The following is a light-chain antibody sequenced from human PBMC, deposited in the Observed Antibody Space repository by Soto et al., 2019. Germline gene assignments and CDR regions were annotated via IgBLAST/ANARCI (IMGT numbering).Light chain of an antibody. J-gene: IGLJ3*02. Sequence: QSALTQPRSVSGSPGQSVTISCTGTSSDVGRYDSVSWYQQHPGKAPKFTIYDVSERPSGVPDRFSGSKSGNTASLTISGLQAEDDADYYCCSYAGSYTMVFGGGTKLTVL. CDR1: SSDVGRYDS. CDR3: CSYAGSYTMV. V-gene: IGLV2-11*01. CDR2: DVS.